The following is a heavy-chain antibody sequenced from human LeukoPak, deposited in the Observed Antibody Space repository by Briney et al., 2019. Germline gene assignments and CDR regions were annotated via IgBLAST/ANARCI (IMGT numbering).Heavy chain of an antibody. CDR1: GFTFSSYG. CDR3: AKEVLRYFDWPAFDY. CDR2: ISGSGGST. V-gene: IGHV3-23*01. J-gene: IGHJ4*02. Sequence: GGPLRLSCAASGFTFSSYGMSWVRQAPGKGLEWVSAISGSGGSTYYADSVKGRFTISRDNSKNTLYLQMNSLRAEDTAVYYCAKEVLRYFDWPAFDYWGQGTLVTVSS. D-gene: IGHD3-9*01.